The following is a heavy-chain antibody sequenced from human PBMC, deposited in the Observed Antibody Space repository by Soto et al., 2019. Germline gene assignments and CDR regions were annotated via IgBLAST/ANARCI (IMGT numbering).Heavy chain of an antibody. V-gene: IGHV3-33*01. J-gene: IGHJ4*02. CDR1: GFTFSSYG. CDR2: IWDDGSKK. D-gene: IGHD6-6*01. CDR3: SRVDVPGDELDY. Sequence: GGSLRLSCAASGFTFSSYGMPGVRQAPGKGRGWVAVIWDDGSKKYYADSVKGRFTISRDNSKNTLYLQMNSLRAEDTAVYYCSRVDVPGDELDYWGQGTLVTVSS.